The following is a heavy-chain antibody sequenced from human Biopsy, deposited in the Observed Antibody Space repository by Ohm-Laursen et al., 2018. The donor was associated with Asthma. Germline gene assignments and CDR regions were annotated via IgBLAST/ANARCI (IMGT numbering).Heavy chain of an antibody. V-gene: IGHV1-18*01. CDR1: GYTFNSAG. Sequence: SSVKVSCKTSGYTFNSAGITWVRQAPGQGLEWMGWISVYNSNAKVAQKLQDRVTMITDTSTSTAYMELRSLRSDDTAVYFCARAVDYSHYYGIDVWGQGTTVTVS. D-gene: IGHD3-10*01. CDR2: ISVYNSNA. J-gene: IGHJ6*02. CDR3: ARAVDYSHYYGIDV.